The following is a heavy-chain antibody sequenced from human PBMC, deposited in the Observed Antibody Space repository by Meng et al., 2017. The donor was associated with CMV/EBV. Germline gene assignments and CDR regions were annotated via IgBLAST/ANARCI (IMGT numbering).Heavy chain of an antibody. CDR3: ARVTVMLPYAKGFDY. Sequence: ASVKVSCKASGYTFTSYYIHWVRQAPGQGLEWMGWIDPNSGATNYAQKFQGRVTMTRDTSISTSYMELSRLKSDDTAVYYCARVTVMLPYAKGFDYWGQGTLVTVSS. J-gene: IGHJ4*02. D-gene: IGHD2-8*01. CDR1: GYTFTSYY. V-gene: IGHV1-2*02. CDR2: IDPNSGAT.